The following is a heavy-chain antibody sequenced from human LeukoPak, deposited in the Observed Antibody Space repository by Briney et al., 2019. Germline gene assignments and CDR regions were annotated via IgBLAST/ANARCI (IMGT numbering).Heavy chain of an antibody. J-gene: IGHJ4*02. V-gene: IGHV3-74*01. CDR2: INGDGSRT. CDR3: AREASQDYFDY. Sequence: QPGGSLRLSCAASGFSFSSYWMHWVRQAPGKGLVWVSRINGDGSRTYYADSVKGRFTISRDSAKNPLHVQMNGLRAEDTAVYYCAREASQDYFDYWGQGTLVTVSS. CDR1: GFSFSSYW.